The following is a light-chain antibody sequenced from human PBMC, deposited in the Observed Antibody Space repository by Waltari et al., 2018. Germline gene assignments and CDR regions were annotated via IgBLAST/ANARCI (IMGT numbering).Light chain of an antibody. CDR1: QSLASRH. CDR2: EAS. V-gene: IGKV3-20*01. CDR3: QQYGNPPRT. Sequence: ETVLTQSPGTLSLSPGERATLSCRASQSLASRHLAWYQQKPGQAPRPLIYEASSRATGIPDRFSGSGSGTDFTLTITRLEPEDFAVYYCQQYGNPPRTFGQGTDVEIK. J-gene: IGKJ1*01.